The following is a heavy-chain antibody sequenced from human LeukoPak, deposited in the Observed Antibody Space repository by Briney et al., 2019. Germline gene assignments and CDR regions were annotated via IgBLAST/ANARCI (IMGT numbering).Heavy chain of an antibody. D-gene: IGHD1-26*01. J-gene: IGHJ4*02. V-gene: IGHV4-59*12. CDR3: AKDRLGDSGSFH. Sequence: SETLSLTCTVSGGSISSYYWSWIRQPPGKGLEWIGYIYYSGSTNYNPSLKSRVTISVDTSKNQFSLKLSSVTAADTAVYYCAKDRLGDSGSFHWGQGTLVTVSS. CDR2: IYYSGST. CDR1: GGSISSYY.